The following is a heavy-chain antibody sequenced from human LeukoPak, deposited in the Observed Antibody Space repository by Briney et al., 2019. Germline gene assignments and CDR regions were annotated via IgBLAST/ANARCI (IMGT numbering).Heavy chain of an antibody. J-gene: IGHJ4*02. Sequence: RASVKVSCKASGYRFTGYYKHWVRQAHAQGIAWMGWIDPDSGATSYAQKFQGRVTMTRDTAISTAYMELSRLRSDDTAVHFCARPPSGSSWDGFHYWGQGTLVTVSS. CDR1: GYRFTGYY. V-gene: IGHV1-2*02. CDR3: ARPPSGSSWDGFHY. D-gene: IGHD6-13*01. CDR2: IDPDSGAT.